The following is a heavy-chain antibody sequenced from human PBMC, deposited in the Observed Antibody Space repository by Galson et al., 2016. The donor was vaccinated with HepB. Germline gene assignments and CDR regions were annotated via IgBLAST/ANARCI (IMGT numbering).Heavy chain of an antibody. D-gene: IGHD6-13*01. CDR1: GFTFSNYA. CDR2: ISVRGDST. V-gene: IGHV3-23*01. Sequence: SLRLSCAASGFTFSNYAMSWVRQAPGKGLEWVATISVRGDSTYYKDSVKGRITISRDTSRNTLFLQMTSLRDEDTAVYYCAKVRRYSSTWMFDSWGQGTLVAVSS. J-gene: IGHJ4*02. CDR3: AKVRRYSSTWMFDS.